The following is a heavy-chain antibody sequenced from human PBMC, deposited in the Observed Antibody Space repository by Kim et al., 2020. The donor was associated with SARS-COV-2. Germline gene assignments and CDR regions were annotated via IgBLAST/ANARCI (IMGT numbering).Heavy chain of an antibody. Sequence: ESVKSRFTNSSDNSKSTLYLQRNSLRAEDTAVYYCAKFGSSRPNRSYYFDYWGQGTLVTVSS. J-gene: IGHJ4*02. V-gene: IGHV3-23*01. CDR3: AKFGSSRPNRSYYFDY. D-gene: IGHD6-6*01.